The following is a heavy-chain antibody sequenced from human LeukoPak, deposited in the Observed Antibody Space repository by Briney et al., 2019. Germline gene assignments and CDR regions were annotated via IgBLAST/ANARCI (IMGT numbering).Heavy chain of an antibody. J-gene: IGHJ4*02. CDR2: INPNSGNT. D-gene: IGHD6-25*01. Sequence: ASVRVSCKASGYTFTCYFMHWVRQAPGQGLEWMGWINPNSGNTKYAQNFQGRVTITRDTSISTAYMELTRLRSDDTAVYYCVTLLSNAAFDYWGQGTLVAVSS. CDR3: VTLLSNAAFDY. CDR1: GYTFTCYF. V-gene: IGHV1-2*02.